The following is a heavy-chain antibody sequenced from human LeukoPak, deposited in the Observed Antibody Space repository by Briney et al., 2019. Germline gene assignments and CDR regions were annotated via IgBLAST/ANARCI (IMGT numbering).Heavy chain of an antibody. V-gene: IGHV3-15*01. D-gene: IGHD3-10*01. Sequence: GGSLRLSCAASGFTLSNAWMSWVRQAPGKGLEWVGRIKSKTDGGTTDYAAPVKGRFTISRDDSKNTLYLQMNSLKSEDTAVYYCTTGTTFYYGSGTSPVWGQGTLVTVSS. CDR2: IKSKTDGGTT. CDR1: GFTLSNAW. J-gene: IGHJ4*02. CDR3: TTGTTFYYGSGTSPV.